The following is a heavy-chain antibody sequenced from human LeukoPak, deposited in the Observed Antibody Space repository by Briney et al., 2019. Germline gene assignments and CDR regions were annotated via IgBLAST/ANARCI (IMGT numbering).Heavy chain of an antibody. CDR2: IHSGGGET. Sequence: RGSLRLSCAASGFTFRNHAMAWVRQAPGKGLEWVSAIHSGGGETYYADSVKGRFTISRDNSMNTLSLQMNILRPEDAALCYCARNLNSGSYYYFDYWGQGTLVTVSS. D-gene: IGHD1-26*01. V-gene: IGHV3-23*01. CDR3: ARNLNSGSYYYFDY. CDR1: GFTFRNHA. J-gene: IGHJ4*02.